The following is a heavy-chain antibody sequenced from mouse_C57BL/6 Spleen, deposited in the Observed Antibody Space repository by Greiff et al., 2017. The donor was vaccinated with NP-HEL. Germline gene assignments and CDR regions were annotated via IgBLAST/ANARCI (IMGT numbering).Heavy chain of an antibody. J-gene: IGHJ2*01. D-gene: IGHD2-4*01. Sequence: EVKLVESEGGLVQPGSSMKLSCTASGFTFSDYYMAWVRQVPEKGLEWVANINYDGSSTYYLDSLKSRFIISRDNAKNILYLQMSSLKSEDTATYYCARDGGYLGYDYPYYFDYWGQGTTLTVSS. CDR1: GFTFSDYY. CDR3: ARDGGYLGYDYPYYFDY. V-gene: IGHV5-16*01. CDR2: INYDGSST.